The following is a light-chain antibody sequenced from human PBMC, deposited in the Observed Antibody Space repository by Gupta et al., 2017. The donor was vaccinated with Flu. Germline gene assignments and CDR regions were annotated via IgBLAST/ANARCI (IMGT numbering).Light chain of an antibody. CDR2: DNG. J-gene: IGLJ3*02. Sequence: KVTISSSASSSDIGNNYVCWYQQFPGTGPKVLIYDNGKRPSGIPDRFSGSKSGTSATLDITGLQAGDEADYYCETCDRRRSIGVFGGGTKVTVL. V-gene: IGLV1-51*01. CDR1: SSDIGNNY. CDR3: ETCDRRRSIGV.